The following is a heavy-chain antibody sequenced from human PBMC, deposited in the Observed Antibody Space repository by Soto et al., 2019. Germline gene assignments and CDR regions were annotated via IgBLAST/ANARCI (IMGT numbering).Heavy chain of an antibody. Sequence: QVQLVESGGGVVQPGRSLRLSCAASGFTFSSDAMHWVRQAPGKGLEWVAVISYDGSNKYYADSVKGRFTISRDNSKNTLYLQMNSLRAEDTAVYYCARAYGSGSSYWGQGTLVTVSS. CDR3: ARAYGSGSSY. CDR1: GFTFSSDA. CDR2: ISYDGSNK. V-gene: IGHV3-30-3*01. J-gene: IGHJ4*02. D-gene: IGHD3-10*01.